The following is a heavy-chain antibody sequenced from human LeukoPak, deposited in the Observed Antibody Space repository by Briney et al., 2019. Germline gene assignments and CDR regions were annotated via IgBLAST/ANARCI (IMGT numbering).Heavy chain of an antibody. CDR1: GFTFSSYS. Sequence: GGSLRLSCAASGFTFSSYSMNWVRQAPGKGLEWVSSISSSSSYIYFADSVKGRFTISRDNAKNSLYLQMNSLRAEDTAVYYCARYAGYCSGGSCYNYYFDYWGQGTLLTVSS. V-gene: IGHV3-21*01. J-gene: IGHJ4*02. CDR3: ARYAGYCSGGSCYNYYFDY. CDR2: ISSSSSYI. D-gene: IGHD2-15*01.